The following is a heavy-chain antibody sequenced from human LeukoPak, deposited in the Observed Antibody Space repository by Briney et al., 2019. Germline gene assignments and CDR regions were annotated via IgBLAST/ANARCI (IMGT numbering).Heavy chain of an antibody. CDR1: GGSISSSSYY. D-gene: IGHD3-10*01. V-gene: IGHV4-39*01. J-gene: IGHJ4*02. CDR3: ARHRTRRIRFRELLYGEFDY. Sequence: SETLSLTCTVSGGSISSSSYYWGWIRQPPGKGLEWIGSIYYSGSTYYNPSLKSRVTISVDTSKNQFSLKLSSVTAADTAVYYCARHRTRRIRFRELLYGEFDYWGQGTLVTVSS. CDR2: IYYSGST.